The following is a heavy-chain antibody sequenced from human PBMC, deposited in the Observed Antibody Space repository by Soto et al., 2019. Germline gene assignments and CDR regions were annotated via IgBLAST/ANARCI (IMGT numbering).Heavy chain of an antibody. J-gene: IGHJ4*02. Sequence: SETLSLTCTVSGGSISSGGYYWSWIRQHPGKGLEWIGYIYYSGSTYYNPSLKSRVTISVDTSKNQFSLKLSSVTAADTAVYYCARDPYGSGSYFYYWGQGTLVTVSS. CDR3: ARDPYGSGSYFYY. CDR2: IYYSGST. V-gene: IGHV4-31*03. D-gene: IGHD3-10*01. CDR1: GGSISSGGYY.